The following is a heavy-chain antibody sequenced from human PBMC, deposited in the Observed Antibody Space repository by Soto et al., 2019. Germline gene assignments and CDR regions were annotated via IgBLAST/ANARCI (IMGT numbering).Heavy chain of an antibody. Sequence: ETLCLTCTVSGGSISSYYWSWIRQPPGKGLEWIGYIYYSGSTNYNPSLKSRVTISVDTSKNQFSLKLSSVTAADTAVYYCARRTPYYDILTGCPRGGYYFDYWGQGTLVTVSS. D-gene: IGHD3-9*01. V-gene: IGHV4-59*08. CDR2: IYYSGST. J-gene: IGHJ4*02. CDR3: ARRTPYYDILTGCPRGGYYFDY. CDR1: GGSISSYY.